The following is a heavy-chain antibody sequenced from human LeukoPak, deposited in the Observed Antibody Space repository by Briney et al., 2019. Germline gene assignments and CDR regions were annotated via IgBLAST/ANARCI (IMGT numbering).Heavy chain of an antibody. CDR3: ATTGIIGAIVVVPAAMDY. J-gene: IGHJ4*02. CDR1: GYTLTELS. Sequence: ASVKVSCKVSGYTLTELSMHWVRQAPGKGLEWMGGFDPEDGETIYAQKFQGRVTMTEDTSTDTAYMELSGLRSEDTAVYYCATTGIIGAIVVVPAAMDYWGQGTLVTVSS. CDR2: FDPEDGET. V-gene: IGHV1-24*01. D-gene: IGHD2-2*01.